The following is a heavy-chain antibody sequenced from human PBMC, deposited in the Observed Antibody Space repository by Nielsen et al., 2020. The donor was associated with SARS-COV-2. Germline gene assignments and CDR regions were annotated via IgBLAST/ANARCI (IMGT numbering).Heavy chain of an antibody. J-gene: IGHJ4*02. CDR1: GFTFSSYG. CDR3: AKDAIAGAVAGTFFDY. D-gene: IGHD6-19*01. CDR2: ISYDGSNK. Sequence: GGSLRLSCAASGFTFSSYGMHWVRQAPGKGLEWVAVISYDGSNKYYADSVKGRFTISRDNSKNTLYLQMNSLRAEDTAVYYCAKDAIAGAVAGTFFDYWGQGTLVTVSS. V-gene: IGHV3-30*18.